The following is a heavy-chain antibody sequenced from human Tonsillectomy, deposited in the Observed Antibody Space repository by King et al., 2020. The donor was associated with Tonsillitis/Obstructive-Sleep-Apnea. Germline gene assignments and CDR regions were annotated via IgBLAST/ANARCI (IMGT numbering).Heavy chain of an antibody. V-gene: IGHV1-69*12. J-gene: IGHJ6*03. CDR1: GGTFSSFA. CDR3: ARDWEYYRSSPFYYYYMDV. CDR2: IAPIFGAT. Sequence: QLVQSGAEVKKPGSSVKVSCKASGGTFSSFAFSWVRLAPGQGLEWIEGIAPIFGATNYAQRFQGRLTITADDSPSTAYMELSSLRSDDTAVYYCARDWEYYRSSPFYYYYMDVWGKGTTVTVSS. D-gene: IGHD6-6*01.